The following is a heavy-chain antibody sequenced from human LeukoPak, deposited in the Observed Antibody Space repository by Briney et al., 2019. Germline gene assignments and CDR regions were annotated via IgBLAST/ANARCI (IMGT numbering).Heavy chain of an antibody. CDR1: GGSISSANW. J-gene: IGHJ4*02. V-gene: IGHV4-4*02. D-gene: IGHD5-24*01. CDR2: IHRSGTT. Sequence: PSETLSLTCAVSGGSISSANWWSWVRQPPGKGLEWIGEIHRSGTTTYNPSLKSRVTISVDTSKNQFSLKLSSVTAADTAVYYCAREVIEMATIRYFDYWGQGTLVTVSS. CDR3: AREVIEMATIRYFDY.